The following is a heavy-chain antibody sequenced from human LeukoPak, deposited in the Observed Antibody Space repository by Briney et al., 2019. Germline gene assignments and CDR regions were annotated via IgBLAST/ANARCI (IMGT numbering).Heavy chain of an antibody. CDR3: AIYTSSWYY. CDR2: ISSDSSYI. V-gene: IGHV3-21*01. D-gene: IGHD6-13*01. CDR1: GFTFSSYF. Sequence: GGSLRLSCAASGFTFSSYFMNWVRQAPGKGLEWVSSISSDSSYIYNADSVKGRFTISRDNAKNPLFLQMDSLRADDTALYYCAIYTSSWYYWGQGALVTVSS. J-gene: IGHJ4*02.